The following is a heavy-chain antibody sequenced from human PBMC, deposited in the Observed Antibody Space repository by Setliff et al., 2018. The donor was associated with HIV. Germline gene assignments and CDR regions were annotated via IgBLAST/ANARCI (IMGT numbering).Heavy chain of an antibody. CDR3: AKDLSVRGSGLKGVLDV. J-gene: IGHJ3*01. V-gene: IGHV5-51*01. Sequence: PGESLKISCKGSGYSFTSYWIAWVRQKPGKGLEWMGIIFPDDSDTRYSPSFQGQVTISADKSINTAYLQWSSLKASDTAIYYCAKDLSVRGSGLKGVLDVWGRGTMVTVSS. D-gene: IGHD2-15*01. CDR1: GYSFTSYW. CDR2: IFPDDSDT.